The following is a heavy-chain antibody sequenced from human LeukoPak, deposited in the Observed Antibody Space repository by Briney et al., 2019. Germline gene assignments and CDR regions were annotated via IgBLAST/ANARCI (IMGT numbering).Heavy chain of an antibody. CDR1: ADSLSSGGHY. CDR2: IHHSGRS. J-gene: IGHJ4*02. Sequence: SQTLSLTCTVSADSLSSGGHYWAWIRQFPGKGLESIGFIHHSGRSRHNPSLKDRVVISVDTSRKQFALKLSSVTAADTAMYYCARGGNRFGGFYFDYWGQGIQVIVSS. D-gene: IGHD3-10*01. V-gene: IGHV4-31*03. CDR3: ARGGNRFGGFYFDY.